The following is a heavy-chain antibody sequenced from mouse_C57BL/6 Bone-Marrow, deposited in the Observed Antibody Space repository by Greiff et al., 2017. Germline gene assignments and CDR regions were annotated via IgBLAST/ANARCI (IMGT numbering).Heavy chain of an antibody. CDR3: ARKGITTAHYAMDY. D-gene: IGHD1-2*01. CDR2: IWSGGST. J-gene: IGHJ4*01. Sequence: VMLVESGPGLVQPSQSLSITCTVSGFSLTSYGVHWVRQSPGKGLEWLGVIWSGGSTDYNAAFISRLSISKDNSKSQVFFKMNSLQADDTAIYYCARKGITTAHYAMDYGGKGTSGTVSS. V-gene: IGHV2-2*01. CDR1: GFSLTSYG.